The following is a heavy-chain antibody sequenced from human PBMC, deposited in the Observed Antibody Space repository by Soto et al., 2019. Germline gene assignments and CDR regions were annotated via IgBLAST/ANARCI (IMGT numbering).Heavy chain of an antibody. Sequence: QVQLMQSGAEVKKPGASVKVSCKASGDTFTDYYIHWVRQAPGQGLDWMGTVNPSGGHTTYAQHFLGRVTTTRDTSTSTLYMELTSLTSDDTAIYYCARGGHVVVVTAALDYWGQGTLVTVSS. V-gene: IGHV1-46*01. J-gene: IGHJ4*02. CDR3: ARGGHVVVVTAALDY. CDR1: GDTFTDYY. D-gene: IGHD2-21*02. CDR2: VNPSGGHT.